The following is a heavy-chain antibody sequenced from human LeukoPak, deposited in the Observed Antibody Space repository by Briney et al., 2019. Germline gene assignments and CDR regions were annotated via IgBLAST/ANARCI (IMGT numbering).Heavy chain of an antibody. Sequence: PSETLSLTCTVSGGSISDYYWSWIRQPPGKGLEWIGYVYYSRSINYNPSLKSRVTISADTSKNEFSLKLSSVTAADTAVYYCARGDMASIRFDYWGLGALVTVSS. CDR3: ARGDMASIRFDY. D-gene: IGHD5-24*01. CDR1: GGSISDYY. J-gene: IGHJ4*02. V-gene: IGHV4-59*01. CDR2: VYYSRSI.